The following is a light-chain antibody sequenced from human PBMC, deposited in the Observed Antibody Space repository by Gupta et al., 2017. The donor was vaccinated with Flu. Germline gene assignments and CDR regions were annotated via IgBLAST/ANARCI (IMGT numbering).Light chain of an antibody. V-gene: IGKV1-5*03. J-gene: IGKJ1*01. CDR2: KAS. CDR1: QSISSW. CDR3: QHYNSYSQT. Sequence: DIQLTQSPSTLSASVGDRVTITFRASQSISSWLAWYQQKPGKAPKLLIYKASRVESGVPSRFSGSGSGTEFTLTISSLQPDDFATYYCQHYNSYSQTFGQGTKVEIK.